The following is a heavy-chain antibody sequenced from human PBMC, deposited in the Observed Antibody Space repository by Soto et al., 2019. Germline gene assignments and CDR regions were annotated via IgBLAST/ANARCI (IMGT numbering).Heavy chain of an antibody. Sequence: EVQVLDSGGGLVQPGGSLRLSCAASGFTFSSYTMAWVRQAPGKGLEWVSSISGSGGSPYYADSVQGRLTISRDNYKNTVTLRMTILRAVDKATYHCTKARCPRDDCYVPDYCGHGTLVIVSS. D-gene: IGHD2-21*01. CDR2: ISGSGGSP. CDR3: TKARCPRDDCYVPDY. J-gene: IGHJ4*01. V-gene: IGHV3-23*01. CDR1: GFTFSSYT.